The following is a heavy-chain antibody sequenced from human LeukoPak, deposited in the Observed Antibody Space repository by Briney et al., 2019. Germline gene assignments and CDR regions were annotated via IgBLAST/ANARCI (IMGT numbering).Heavy chain of an antibody. J-gene: IGHJ4*02. D-gene: IGHD6-19*01. Sequence: ASVKVSCKASGYTFTSYDINWVRQATGQGLEWMGWMNPNSGNTGYAQKFQGRVTMTRNTSISTAYMELSSLRSEDTAVYYCARELAVAGTQADYWGQGTLVTVSS. CDR2: MNPNSGNT. V-gene: IGHV1-8*01. CDR3: ARELAVAGTQADY. CDR1: GYTFTSYD.